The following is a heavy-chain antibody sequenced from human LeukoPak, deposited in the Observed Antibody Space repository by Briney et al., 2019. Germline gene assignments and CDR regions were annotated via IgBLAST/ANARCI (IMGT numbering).Heavy chain of an antibody. Sequence: ASVKVSCKASGYTFTSYDINWVRQATGQGLEWMGWMNPNSGNTGYAQKFQGRVTMTRNTSISTAYMELSSLRSDDTAVYYCARGVVVITGSYMDVWGKGTTVTVSS. CDR3: ARGVVVITGSYMDV. CDR1: GYTFTSYD. J-gene: IGHJ6*03. CDR2: MNPNSGNT. V-gene: IGHV1-8*01. D-gene: IGHD3-22*01.